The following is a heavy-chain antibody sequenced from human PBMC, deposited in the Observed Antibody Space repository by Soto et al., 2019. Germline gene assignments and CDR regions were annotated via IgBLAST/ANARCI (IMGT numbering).Heavy chain of an antibody. J-gene: IGHJ6*02. CDR3: ARVGLLYGMDV. Sequence: GASVKVSCKASGGTFSSYAISWVRQAPGQGLEWMGGIIPIFGTANYAQKFQGRVTITADKSTSTAYMELSSLRPEDTAVYYCARVGLLYGMDVWGQGTTVTVSS. CDR1: GGTFSSYA. D-gene: IGHD5-18*01. CDR2: IIPIFGTA. V-gene: IGHV1-69*06.